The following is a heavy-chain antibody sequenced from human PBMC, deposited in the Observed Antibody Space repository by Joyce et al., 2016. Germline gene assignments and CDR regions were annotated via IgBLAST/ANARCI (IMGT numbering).Heavy chain of an antibody. V-gene: IGHV1-2*02. CDR1: GYTFSDHY. Sequence: QVQLVHSGAEVKKPGASVKVSCKASGYTFSDHYIHWVRQAPGQGLEWMGWINPKSGGNNYAEKFEGRVTMTRDTSISIVYMELSRLTSDDTAVYHCARGKAYYDYAWGSYRTFDYWGQGTLVTVSS. CDR2: INPKSGGN. CDR3: ARGKAYYDYAWGSYRTFDY. D-gene: IGHD3-16*02. J-gene: IGHJ4*02.